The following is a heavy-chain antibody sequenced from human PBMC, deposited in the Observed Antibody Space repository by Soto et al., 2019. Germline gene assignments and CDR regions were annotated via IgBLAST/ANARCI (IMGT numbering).Heavy chain of an antibody. CDR2: IIPIFGTA. Sequence: ASVKVSCKASGCTFSSYAISWVGQAAGQGLEWMGGIIPIFGTANYAQKFQGRVTITADKSTSTAYMELSSLRSEDTAVYYCALVKWLRSAKVAYPYYGIKILGEGTKEIVSS. CDR1: GCTFSSYA. CDR3: ALVKWLRSAKVAYPYYGIKI. J-gene: IGHJ6*01. V-gene: IGHV1-69*06. D-gene: IGHD5-12*01.